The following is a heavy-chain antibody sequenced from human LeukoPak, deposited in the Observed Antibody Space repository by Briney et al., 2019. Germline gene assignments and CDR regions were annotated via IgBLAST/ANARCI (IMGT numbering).Heavy chain of an antibody. CDR1: GDTFTTYA. V-gene: IGHV1-69*06. J-gene: IGHJ5*02. CDR2: IIPMFGTP. Sequence: SVTVSCKASGDTFTTYAIIWVRQAPGQGLEWMGGIIPMFGTPNYAQRLQGRVTITADKSTKTAYMELRSLRYEDTAVYFCARAGIPGYCTNVTCSNWLDPWGQGTLVTVSS. CDR3: ARAGIPGYCTNVTCSNWLDP. D-gene: IGHD2-8*01.